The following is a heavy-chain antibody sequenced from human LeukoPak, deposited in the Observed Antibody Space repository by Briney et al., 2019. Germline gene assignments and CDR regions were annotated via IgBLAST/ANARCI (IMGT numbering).Heavy chain of an antibody. CDR1: GGSISSSSYY. CDR3: ARSADYRTYFDY. CDR2: IYYSGST. J-gene: IGHJ4*02. V-gene: IGHV4-39*07. D-gene: IGHD3-16*02. Sequence: SETLSLTCTVSGGSISSSSYYWGWIRQPPGRGLEWIGRIYYSGSTYYDPSLKSRVTISVDTSKNQFSLKLSSVTAADTAVYYCARSADYRTYFDYWGQGTLVTVSS.